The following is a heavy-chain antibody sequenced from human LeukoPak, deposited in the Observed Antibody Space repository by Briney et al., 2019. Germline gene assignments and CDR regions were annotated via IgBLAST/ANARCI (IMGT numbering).Heavy chain of an antibody. Sequence: GGSLRLSCAASGFTFSDYGMHWVRQAPGKGLEWVAFIRFDGTEKYYADSVKGRFTVSRDNSQNTLHLQMNSLRIEDTAFYYCARDQAGYWGQGTLVTVSS. J-gene: IGHJ4*02. CDR2: IRFDGTEK. CDR1: GFTFSDYG. V-gene: IGHV3-30*02. CDR3: ARDQAGY.